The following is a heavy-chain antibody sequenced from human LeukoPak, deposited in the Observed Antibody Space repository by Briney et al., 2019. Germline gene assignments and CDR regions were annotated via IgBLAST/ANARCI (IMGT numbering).Heavy chain of an antibody. Sequence: ASVKVSCKASGGTFSSYAISWVRQAPGQGLEWMGWISAYNGNTNYAQKLQGRVTMTTDTSTSTAYMELRSLRSDDTAVYYCARGRGRTVTTDFDYWGQGTLVTVSS. D-gene: IGHD4-17*01. J-gene: IGHJ4*02. V-gene: IGHV1-18*01. CDR3: ARGRGRTVTTDFDY. CDR2: ISAYNGNT. CDR1: GGTFSSYA.